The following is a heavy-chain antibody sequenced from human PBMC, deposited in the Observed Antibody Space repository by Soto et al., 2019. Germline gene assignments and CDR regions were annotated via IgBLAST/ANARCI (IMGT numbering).Heavy chain of an antibody. J-gene: IGHJ6*02. CDR3: ARDPRGYSYDTGYYYGMDV. CDR1: GFTFSSYA. D-gene: IGHD5-18*01. Sequence: QVQLVESGGGVVQPGRSLRLSCAASGFTFSSYAMHWVRQAPGKGLEWVAVISYDGSNKYYADSVKGRFTISRDNSKNTLYLQMNSLRAEDTAVYYCARDPRGYSYDTGYYYGMDVWGQGTTVTVSS. V-gene: IGHV3-30-3*01. CDR2: ISYDGSNK.